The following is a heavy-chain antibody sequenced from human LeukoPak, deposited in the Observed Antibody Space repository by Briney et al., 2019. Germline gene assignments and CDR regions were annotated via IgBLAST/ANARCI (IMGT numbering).Heavy chain of an antibody. D-gene: IGHD6-13*01. CDR1: GPTFSSYA. CDR2: ISSSGGTT. CDR3: ATSDQYSSSWYSLQH. Sequence: GGSLRLSCAASGPTFSSYAMTWVRQAPGRGLEWVSTISSSGGTTHYADSVKGRFTISRDNAQNTLSLQMNTLRADDTAVYYCATSDQYSSSWYSLQHWGQGTLVTVSS. J-gene: IGHJ1*01. V-gene: IGHV3-23*01.